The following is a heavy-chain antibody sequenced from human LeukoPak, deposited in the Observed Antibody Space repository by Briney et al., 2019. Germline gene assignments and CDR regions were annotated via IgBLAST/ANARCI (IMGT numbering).Heavy chain of an antibody. J-gene: IGHJ5*02. V-gene: IGHV1-18*01. CDR3: ARDHSGNWFDP. D-gene: IGHD1-26*01. CDR2: ISTYNGNT. CDR1: GYTFTSYD. Sequence: ASVKVSCKASGYTFTSYDISWVRQAPGQGLEWMGWISTYNGNTNYAQKLQGRVTMTTDTITTTAYMELRSLRSDDTAVYYCARDHSGNWFDPWGPGTLVTVSS.